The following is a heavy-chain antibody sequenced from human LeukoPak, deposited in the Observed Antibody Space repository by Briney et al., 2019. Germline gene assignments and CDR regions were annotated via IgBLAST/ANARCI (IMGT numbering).Heavy chain of an antibody. D-gene: IGHD2-21*02. V-gene: IGHV1-18*01. CDR2: ISAYNGNT. J-gene: IGHJ4*02. CDR3: ARAIRAGLVVTATLDY. CDR1: GYTFTSYG. Sequence: ASVKVSCKASGYTFTSYGISWVRQAPGQGLEWMGWISAYNGNTNYAQKLQGKVTMTTDTSTSTAYMELRSLRSDDTAVYYCARAIRAGLVVTATLDYWGQGTLVTVSS.